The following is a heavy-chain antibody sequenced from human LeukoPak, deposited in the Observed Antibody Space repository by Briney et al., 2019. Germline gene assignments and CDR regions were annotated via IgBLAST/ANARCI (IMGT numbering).Heavy chain of an antibody. CDR2: IYPGDSDT. J-gene: IGHJ4*02. CDR1: GYSFTSYW. V-gene: IGHV5-51*01. Sequence: GESLKISCKGSGYSFTSYWIGWVRQMPGKGLEWMGIIYPGDSDTRYSPSFQGQVTISADKSISTAYLQWSSLKASDTAMYYCARHEGRYFDWLGRDYWGQGTPVTVSS. CDR3: ARHEGRYFDWLGRDY. D-gene: IGHD3-9*01.